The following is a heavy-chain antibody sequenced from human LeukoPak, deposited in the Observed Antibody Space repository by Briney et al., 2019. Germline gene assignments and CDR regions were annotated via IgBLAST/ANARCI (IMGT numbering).Heavy chain of an antibody. CDR1: GGTFSSYA. V-gene: IGHV1-69*04. J-gene: IGHJ4*02. Sequence: ASVKVSCKASGGTFSSYAISWVRQAPGQGLEWMGRIIPILGIANYAQKFQGRVTMTRDASTSTVYMELSSLRSEDTAVYYCARGRSCSGGSCYLYYFDYWGQGTLVTVSS. CDR3: ARGRSCSGGSCYLYYFDY. D-gene: IGHD2-15*01. CDR2: IIPILGIA.